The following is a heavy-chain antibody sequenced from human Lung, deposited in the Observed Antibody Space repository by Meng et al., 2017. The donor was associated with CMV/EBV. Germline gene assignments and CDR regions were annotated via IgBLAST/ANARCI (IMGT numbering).Heavy chain of an antibody. CDR2: ISYDGSNK. D-gene: IGHD2-2*01. V-gene: IGHV3-30*04. Sequence: LXCAASGFTFSSYAMHWVRQAPGKGLEWVAVISYDGSNKYYADSVKGRFTISRDNSKNTLYLQMNSLRAEDTAVYYCARDGIVVPSTSYYYYGMDVWXQGTTVTVSS. CDR3: ARDGIVVPSTSYYYYGMDV. J-gene: IGHJ6*02. CDR1: GFTFSSYA.